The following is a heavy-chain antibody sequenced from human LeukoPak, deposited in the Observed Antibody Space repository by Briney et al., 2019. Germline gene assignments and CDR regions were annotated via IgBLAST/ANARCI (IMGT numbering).Heavy chain of an antibody. Sequence: SSVTVSFTSSGYTFTSYYMHWVRQAPGQGLEWMGCINPNSGGTNYAQKIQGRVTMTRDTSMSTAYMELSRLKSDDTAVYYCARDCSSSTSCYGDWGQGALVTVSS. J-gene: IGHJ4*02. D-gene: IGHD2-2*01. CDR2: INPNSGGT. CDR1: GYTFTSYY. V-gene: IGHV1-2*02. CDR3: ARDCSSSTSCYGD.